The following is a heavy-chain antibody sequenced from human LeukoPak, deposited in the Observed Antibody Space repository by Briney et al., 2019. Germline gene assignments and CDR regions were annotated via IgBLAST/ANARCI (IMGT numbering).Heavy chain of an antibody. J-gene: IGHJ6*03. CDR2: ISSSSSYI. Sequence: GGSLRLSCAASGFTFSSYSMSWVRQAPGKGLEWVSSISSSSSYIYYADSVKGRFTISRDNAKNSLYLQMNSLRAEDTAVYYCARDHYDSSGYYLGYYYYYYMDVWGKGTTVTVSS. CDR1: GFTFSSYS. V-gene: IGHV3-21*01. CDR3: ARDHYDSSGYYLGYYYYYYMDV. D-gene: IGHD3-22*01.